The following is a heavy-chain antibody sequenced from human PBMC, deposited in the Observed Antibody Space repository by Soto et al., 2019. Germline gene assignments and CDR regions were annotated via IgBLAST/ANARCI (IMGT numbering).Heavy chain of an antibody. Sequence: EVQLLQSGGGLAQPGGSLTLSCGASGFSFSDYSMNWVRRAPGKGLEWVSAFSAGGDYRHYADSVKGRFTISRDNSKNTLFLHMNSLRAEDTARYYCAREARYDRGVYHYEGIDDWGQGTLVTVSS. CDR1: GFSFSDYS. V-gene: IGHV3-23*01. CDR3: AREARYDRGVYHYEGIDD. CDR2: FSAGGDYR. D-gene: IGHD3-22*01. J-gene: IGHJ4*02.